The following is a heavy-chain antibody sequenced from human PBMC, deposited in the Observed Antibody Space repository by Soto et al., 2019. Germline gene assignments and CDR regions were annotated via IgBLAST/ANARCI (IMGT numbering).Heavy chain of an antibody. CDR1: GYTFTGYY. Sequence: GASVKVSCKASGYTFTGYYMHWVRQAPGQGLEWMGWINPNSGGTNYAQKFQGRVTMTRDTSISTAYMELSRLRSDDTAVYYCARDRFGDYDTGFDYWGQGTLVTVSS. V-gene: IGHV1-2*02. CDR2: INPNSGGT. J-gene: IGHJ4*02. D-gene: IGHD3-22*01. CDR3: ARDRFGDYDTGFDY.